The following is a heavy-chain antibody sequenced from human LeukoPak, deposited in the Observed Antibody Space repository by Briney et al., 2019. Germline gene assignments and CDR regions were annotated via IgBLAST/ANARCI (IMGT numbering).Heavy chain of an antibody. V-gene: IGHV4-59*01. CDR3: AREQGGYSYAKFDY. CDR2: IYYSGST. D-gene: IGHD5-18*01. Sequence: PSETLSLTCTVSGGSISSYYWSWVRQPPGKGLEWIGYIYYSGSTNYNPSLKSRVTISVDTSKNQFSLKLSSVTAADTAVYYCAREQGGYSYAKFDYWGQGTLVTVSS. CDR1: GGSISSYY. J-gene: IGHJ4*02.